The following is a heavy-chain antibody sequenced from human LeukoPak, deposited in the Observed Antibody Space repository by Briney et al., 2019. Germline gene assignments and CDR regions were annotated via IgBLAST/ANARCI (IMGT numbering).Heavy chain of an antibody. CDR1: GYTFTSYA. CDR3: AGGPAYCGGDYYNPFDY. J-gene: IGHJ4*02. CDR2: INTNTGNP. Sequence: ASVKVSCKASGYTFTSYAMNWVRQAPGQGLEWMGWINTNTGNPTYAQGFTGRFVFSSDTSVSTAYLQISSLKAEDTAVYYCAGGPAYCGGDYYNPFDYWGQGTLVTVSS. D-gene: IGHD2-21*02. V-gene: IGHV7-4-1*02.